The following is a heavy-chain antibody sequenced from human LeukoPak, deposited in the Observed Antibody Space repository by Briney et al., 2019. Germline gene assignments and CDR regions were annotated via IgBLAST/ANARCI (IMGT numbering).Heavy chain of an antibody. J-gene: IGHJ4*02. D-gene: IGHD3-10*01. V-gene: IGHV3-30-3*01. CDR2: ISYDGRDQ. CDR3: ARIGLGVSFGSGFDY. CDR1: GFSLRGYA. Sequence: GRSLRLSCVASGFSLRGYAMHWVRQAPGKGGLEWVTMISYDGRDQYYADSVKGRFTISRDDSKNTLFLQMNSLRVEDTAMYHCARIGLGVSFGSGFDYWGQGTLVTVT.